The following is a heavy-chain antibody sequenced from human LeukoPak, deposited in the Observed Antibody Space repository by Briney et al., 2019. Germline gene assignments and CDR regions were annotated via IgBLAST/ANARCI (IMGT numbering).Heavy chain of an antibody. V-gene: IGHV4-59*11. J-gene: IGHJ4*02. CDR1: GGSIKSHY. CDR2: VYYSGTT. CDR3: ATSLYGDYEADY. Sequence: PSETLSLTCSVSGGSIKSHYYTWIRQPPGKGLEWIGYVYYSGTTSYNPSLESRVSISDGTSKNQVFLWLTSVTAADTAVYYCATSLYGDYEADYWGPGILVTVSS. D-gene: IGHD5-12*01.